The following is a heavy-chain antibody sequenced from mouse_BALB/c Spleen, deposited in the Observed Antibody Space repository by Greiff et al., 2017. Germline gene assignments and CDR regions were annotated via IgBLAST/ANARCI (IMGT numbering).Heavy chain of an antibody. CDR2: ISSGGGST. Sequence: EVKLVESGGGLVKPGGSLKLSCAASGFAFSSYDMSWVRQTPEKRLEWVAYISSGGGSTYYPDTVKGRFTFSRDNAKNTLYLQMSSLKSEDTAMYYCARHGSPSGTEYFDVWGAGTTVTVSS. CDR1: GFAFSSYD. CDR3: ARHGSPSGTEYFDV. V-gene: IGHV5-12-1*01. J-gene: IGHJ1*01. D-gene: IGHD4-1*01.